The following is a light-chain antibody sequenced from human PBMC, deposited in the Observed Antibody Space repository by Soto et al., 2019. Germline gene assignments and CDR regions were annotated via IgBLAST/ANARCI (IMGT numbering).Light chain of an antibody. CDR1: QSVSSN. CDR2: GAS. J-gene: IGKJ4*01. CDR3: QEYNNWHPIT. Sequence: EIVMTHSPATLSVSPGERATLSFRASQSVSSNLAWYQQKPGQAPRLLIYGASTRATGIPVRFSGSGSGTEFTLTITSLQSEDFAVHYCQEYNNWHPITFGGGTKVDIK. V-gene: IGKV3-15*01.